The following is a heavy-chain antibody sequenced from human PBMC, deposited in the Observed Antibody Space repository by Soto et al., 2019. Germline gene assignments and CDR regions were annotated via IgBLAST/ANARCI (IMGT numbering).Heavy chain of an antibody. Sequence: SETLSLTCAVYGGSFSGYYWSWIRQPPGKGLEWIGEINHSGSTNYNPSLKSRVTISVDTSKNQFSLKLSSVTAADTAVYYCARVLGWSGYNYYYYYGMDVWGQGTTVTVSS. CDR1: GGSFSGYY. CDR2: INHSGST. CDR3: ARVLGWSGYNYYYYYGMDV. J-gene: IGHJ6*02. V-gene: IGHV4-34*01. D-gene: IGHD3-3*01.